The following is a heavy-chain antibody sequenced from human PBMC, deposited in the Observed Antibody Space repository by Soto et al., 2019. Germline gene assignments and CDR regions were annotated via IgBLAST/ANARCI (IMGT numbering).Heavy chain of an antibody. J-gene: IGHJ6*03. Sequence: EVQVLESGGGLVQPGGSLRLSCAASGFTFRMYSMSWVRQAPGKGLEWVSAISESGADTYNADSVKGRFTVSRDNSKNTLYLQMNSLRVEDTAVYYCAKRGTSANFNYCMDVWGKGTTVTVSS. CDR2: ISESGADT. CDR1: GFTFRMYS. CDR3: AKRGTSANFNYCMDV. D-gene: IGHD1-1*01. V-gene: IGHV3-23*01.